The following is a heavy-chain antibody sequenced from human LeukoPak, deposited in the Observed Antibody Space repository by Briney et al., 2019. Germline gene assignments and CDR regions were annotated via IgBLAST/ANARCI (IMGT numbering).Heavy chain of an antibody. CDR2: ISGTSGDT. V-gene: IGHV3-23*01. CDR1: GFTFSNYA. D-gene: IGHD3-10*01. CDR3: ATWPGSWYGEDY. J-gene: IGHJ4*02. Sequence: GGSLRLPCAASGFTFSNYAMSWVRQAPGKGLEWVSAISGTSGDTYSADSVKGRSTISRDNSQNTMYLQVNDLRAEDTAVYYCATWPGSWYGEDYWGQGTLVTVSS.